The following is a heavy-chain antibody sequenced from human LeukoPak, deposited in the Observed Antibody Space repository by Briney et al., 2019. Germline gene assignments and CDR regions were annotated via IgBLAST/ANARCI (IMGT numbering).Heavy chain of an antibody. Sequence: PSQTLSLTCTVSGGSISSGSYYWSWIRQPAGKGLEWIGRIYTSGSTNYNPSLKSRVTISVDTSKNQFSLKLSSVTAADTAVYYCARAPRGGDAFDIWGQGTMVTVSS. V-gene: IGHV4-61*02. CDR3: ARAPRGGDAFDI. CDR1: GGSISSGSYY. CDR2: IYTSGST. J-gene: IGHJ3*02. D-gene: IGHD3-16*01.